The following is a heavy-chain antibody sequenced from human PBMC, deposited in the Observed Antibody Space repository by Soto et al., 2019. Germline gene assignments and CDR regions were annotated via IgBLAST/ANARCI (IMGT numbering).Heavy chain of an antibody. CDR2: ISGSGGST. J-gene: IGHJ4*02. V-gene: IGHV3-23*01. CDR1: GFTFSSYA. D-gene: IGHD2-2*01. CDR3: AKGYCSSTSCYAPDYFDY. Sequence: GGSLRLSCAASGFTFSSYAMSWVRQAPGKGLEWVSAISGSGGSTYYADSVKGRFTISRDNSKNTLYLQMNSLRAEDTAVYYCAKGYCSSTSCYAPDYFDYWGQGTLVTVSS.